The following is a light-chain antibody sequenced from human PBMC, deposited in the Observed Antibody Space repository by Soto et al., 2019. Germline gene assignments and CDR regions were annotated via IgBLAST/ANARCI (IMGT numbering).Light chain of an antibody. Sequence: EIVLTQSPATLSSFPGDRVTLSCRASQSFRGLLAWYQQKPGQAPRLVISGTSRRATGIPDRFSGSGSGTDFTLTINRLEPEDFAMYYCQQYGSMWTFGQGTKVDIK. CDR2: GTS. J-gene: IGKJ1*01. CDR3: QQYGSMWT. V-gene: IGKV3-20*01. CDR1: QSFRGL.